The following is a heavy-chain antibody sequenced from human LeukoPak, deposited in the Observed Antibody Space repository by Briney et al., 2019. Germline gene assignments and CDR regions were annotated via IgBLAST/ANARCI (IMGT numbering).Heavy chain of an antibody. CDR2: IRYDGSNK. CDR1: GFTFSSYG. D-gene: IGHD6-6*01. J-gene: IGHJ5*02. CDR3: ARSYESSSPGAFDP. Sequence: PGGSLRLSCAASGFTFSSYGMHWVRQAPGKGLEWVAFIRYDGSNKYYADSVKGRFTISRDNSKNTLYLQMSRLRAEDTAVYFCARSYESSSPGAFDPWGQGTLVTVSS. V-gene: IGHV3-30*02.